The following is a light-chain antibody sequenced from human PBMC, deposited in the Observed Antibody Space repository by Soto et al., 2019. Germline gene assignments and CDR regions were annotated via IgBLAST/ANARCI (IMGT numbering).Light chain of an antibody. CDR2: EVS. Sequence: QSALTQPASVSGSPGQSITISCTGTSSDVGGYNYVSWYQQHPGKAHKLMIYEVSNRPSGVSNRFSGSKSGNTASLTISGLQAEDEADYYCSSYTSSTLWVFGGGTKLTVL. J-gene: IGLJ3*02. V-gene: IGLV2-14*01. CDR3: SSYTSSTLWV. CDR1: SSDVGGYNY.